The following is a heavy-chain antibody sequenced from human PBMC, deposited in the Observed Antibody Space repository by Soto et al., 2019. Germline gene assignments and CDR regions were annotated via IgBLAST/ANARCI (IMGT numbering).Heavy chain of an antibody. CDR3: SGDFMVYPKPGYSYYNGLDI. Sequence: LVESGGGVVQPGRSLRLSCAASEFTFSSYPMHWVRQAPGEGLEWVAVISYDGSNKYYADSVKGRFTISRDHSKNTLSLQRNSLRREDTAVYFCSGDFMVYPKPGYSYYNGLDIW. CDR1: EFTFSSYP. J-gene: IGHJ6*01. D-gene: IGHD2-8*01. V-gene: IGHV3-30-3*01. CDR2: ISYDGSNK.